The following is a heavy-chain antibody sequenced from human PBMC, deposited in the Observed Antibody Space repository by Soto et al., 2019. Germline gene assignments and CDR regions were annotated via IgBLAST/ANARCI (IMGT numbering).Heavy chain of an antibody. V-gene: IGHV1-46*01. CDR1: GYTFTSYY. D-gene: IGHD3-10*01. CDR2: INPSGGST. J-gene: IGHJ4*02. CDR3: ARGDGSGSHRSYYFDY. Sequence: ASVKVSCKASGYTFTSYYMHWVRQAPGQGLEWMGIINPSGGSTSYAQKFQGRVTMTRDTSTSTVYMELSSLRSEDTAVYYCARGDGSGSHRSYYFDYWGQGTLVTVSS.